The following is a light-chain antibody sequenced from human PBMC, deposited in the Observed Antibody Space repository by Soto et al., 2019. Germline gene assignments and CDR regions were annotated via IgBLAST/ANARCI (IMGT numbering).Light chain of an antibody. J-gene: IGLJ3*02. V-gene: IGLV2-18*02. CDR2: EVS. Sequence: QSALTQSPSVSGSPGQSVTISCTGTSSDVGTHNRVSWYQQSPGTAPKLMIYEVSNRPSGVPDRFSGSKSGNTASLTISGPQPEDEADYYCSSFTTSNTWVLGGGTKLTVL. CDR1: SSDVGTHNR. CDR3: SSFTTSNTWV.